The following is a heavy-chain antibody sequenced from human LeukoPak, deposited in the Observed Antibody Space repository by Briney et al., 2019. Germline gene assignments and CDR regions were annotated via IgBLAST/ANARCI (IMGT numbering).Heavy chain of an antibody. Sequence: SGGSLRLSCAASGFTFSSYEMNWVRQAPGKGLEWVSYISSSGSTIYYADSVKGRFTISRDNAKNSLYLQMNSLRAEDTAVYYCARDYYGSGSYRYFQHWGQGTLVTVSS. D-gene: IGHD3-10*01. V-gene: IGHV3-48*03. CDR3: ARDYYGSGSYRYFQH. CDR2: ISSSGSTI. CDR1: GFTFSSYE. J-gene: IGHJ1*01.